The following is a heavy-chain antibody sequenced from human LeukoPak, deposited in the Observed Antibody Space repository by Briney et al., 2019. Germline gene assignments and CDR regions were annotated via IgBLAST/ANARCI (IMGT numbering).Heavy chain of an antibody. Sequence: PSETLSLTCTVSGGSISSGDYYWSWIRQPPGKALEWIGYIYYSGGTNYNPSLRSRVTISVDTSKNQFSLKLSSVTAADTAVYYCARGITPPDYWGQGTLVTVSS. CDR2: IYYSGGT. CDR3: ARGITPPDY. J-gene: IGHJ4*02. V-gene: IGHV4-61*08. CDR1: GGSISSGDYY.